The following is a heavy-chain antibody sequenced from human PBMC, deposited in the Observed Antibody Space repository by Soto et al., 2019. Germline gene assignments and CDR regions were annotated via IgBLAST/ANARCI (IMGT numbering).Heavy chain of an antibody. Sequence: QVQLVESGGGVVQPGRSLRLSCAASGFTFRSYAMHWVRQAPGKGLEWVAVISFDGSNKYYADSVKDRFTVSRDNSKNSLYVLMNNLRAEDTAVYYCGRDRRFGNGYNLGFDYWGQGTLVTVSS. CDR3: GRDRRFGNGYNLGFDY. CDR2: ISFDGSNK. D-gene: IGHD5-12*01. V-gene: IGHV3-30-3*01. CDR1: GFTFRSYA. J-gene: IGHJ4*02.